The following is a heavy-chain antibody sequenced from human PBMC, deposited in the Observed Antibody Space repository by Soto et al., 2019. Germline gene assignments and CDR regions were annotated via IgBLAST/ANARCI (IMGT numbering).Heavy chain of an antibody. CDR1: GGTISSYY. J-gene: IGHJ6*03. CDR2: IYYSGST. V-gene: IGHV4-59*08. D-gene: IGHD3-3*02. Sequence: SETLSLTCTVSGGTISSYYWSWIRQPPEKGLEWIGYIYYSGSTKYNPSLKSRGTISVDTSKNQFSLKLSSVTAADTAVFSCATQVRDPISNYYYYIDVWGRGTSVT. CDR3: ATQVRDPISNYYYYIDV.